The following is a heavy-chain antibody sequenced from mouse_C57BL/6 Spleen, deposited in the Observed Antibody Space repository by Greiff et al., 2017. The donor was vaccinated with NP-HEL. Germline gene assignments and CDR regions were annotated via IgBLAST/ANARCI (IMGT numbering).Heavy chain of an antibody. J-gene: IGHJ2*01. Sequence: QVQLQQSGAELVKPGASVKLSCKASGYTFTSYWMHWVKQRPGQGLEWIGMIHPNSGSTNYNEKFKSKATLTVDKSSSTAYMQLSSLTSEDSAVYYCALITTVVAHFDYWGQGTTLTVSS. D-gene: IGHD1-1*01. CDR3: ALITTVVAHFDY. V-gene: IGHV1-64*01. CDR1: GYTFTSYW. CDR2: IHPNSGST.